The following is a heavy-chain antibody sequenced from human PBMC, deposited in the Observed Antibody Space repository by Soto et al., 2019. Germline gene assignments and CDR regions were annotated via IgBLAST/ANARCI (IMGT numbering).Heavy chain of an antibody. J-gene: IGHJ4*02. D-gene: IGHD1-26*01. CDR1: GGSISRGGYY. V-gene: IGHV4-31*03. Sequence: QVQLQESGPGLVKPSQTLSLTCTVSGGSISRGGYYWSWIRQHPGKGLEWIGYIYYSGSTYYNPSLKSRVTISVDTSKNQFSLKLSSVTAADTAVYYCAGIYSGRPGGTLRYWGQGTLVTVSS. CDR3: AGIYSGRPGGTLRY. CDR2: IYYSGST.